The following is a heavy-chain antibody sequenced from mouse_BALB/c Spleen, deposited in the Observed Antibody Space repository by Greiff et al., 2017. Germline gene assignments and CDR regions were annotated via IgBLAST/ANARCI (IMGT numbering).Heavy chain of an antibody. V-gene: IGHV5-9-4*01. CDR2: ISSGGSYN. Sequence: EVQRVESGGGLVKPGGSLKLSCAASGFTFSSYAMTWVRQSPEKRLEWVAEISSGGSYNYSPDTVTGRCTISSANAKNTLYLEMSSLRSEDTAMYYCAGENPLSDCDFDDWGAGTTVTVSS. J-gene: IGHJ1*01. CDR1: GFTFSSYA. CDR3: AGENPLSDCDFDD.